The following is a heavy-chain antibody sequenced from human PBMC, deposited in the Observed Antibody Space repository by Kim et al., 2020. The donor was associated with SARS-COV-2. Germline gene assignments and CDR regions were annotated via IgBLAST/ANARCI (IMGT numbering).Heavy chain of an antibody. V-gene: IGHV3-30*18. D-gene: IGHD7-27*01. J-gene: IGHJ6*04. CDR3: AKGPPLGDV. CDR1: GLNFNTYG. CDR2: ISYDGKKR. Sequence: GGSLRLSCTASGLNFNTYGMHWVRQAPGKGLEWLALISYDGKKRYYGDSVKGRVTISRDNSKKSLYLQIGSLRPEDTALYYCAKGPPLGDVWGKGTTVIVSS.